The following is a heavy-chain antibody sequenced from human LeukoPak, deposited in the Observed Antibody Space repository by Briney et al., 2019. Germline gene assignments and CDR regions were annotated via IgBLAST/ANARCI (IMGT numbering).Heavy chain of an antibody. CDR1: GFTFSSYG. Sequence: HPGGSLRLSCAASGFTFSSYGMHWVRQAPGKGLEWVSAISGSGGSTYYADSVKGRFTISRDNSKNTLYLQMNSLRAEDTAVYYCAKAPLPYYYYGMDVWGQGTTVTVSS. CDR3: AKAPLPYYYYGMDV. J-gene: IGHJ6*02. CDR2: ISGSGGST. V-gene: IGHV3-23*01.